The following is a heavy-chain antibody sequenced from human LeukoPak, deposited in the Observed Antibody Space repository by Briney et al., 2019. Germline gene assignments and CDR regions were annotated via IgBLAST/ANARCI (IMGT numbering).Heavy chain of an antibody. CDR1: VFTFSSYC. Sequence: GGSLRLSCAASVFTFSSYCMHWVRQAPGKGLEWVAVISYDGSNKYYADSVKGRFTISRDNSKNTLYLQMNSLRAEDTAVYYCAKDRDPEYFDYWGQGTLVTVSS. J-gene: IGHJ4*02. V-gene: IGHV3-30*18. CDR2: ISYDGSNK. CDR3: AKDRDPEYFDY.